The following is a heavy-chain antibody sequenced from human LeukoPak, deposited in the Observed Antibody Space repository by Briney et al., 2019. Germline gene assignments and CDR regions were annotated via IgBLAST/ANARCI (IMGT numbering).Heavy chain of an antibody. D-gene: IGHD2-15*01. Sequence: SVKVSCKASGGTFSSYAISWVRQAPGQGLEWMGGIIPIFGTANYARKFQGRVTITTDESTSTAYMELSSLRSEDTAVYYCASAQGKRYCSGGSCYWDFDYWGQGTLVTVSS. J-gene: IGHJ4*02. CDR1: GGTFSSYA. V-gene: IGHV1-69*05. CDR2: IIPIFGTA. CDR3: ASAQGKRYCSGGSCYWDFDY.